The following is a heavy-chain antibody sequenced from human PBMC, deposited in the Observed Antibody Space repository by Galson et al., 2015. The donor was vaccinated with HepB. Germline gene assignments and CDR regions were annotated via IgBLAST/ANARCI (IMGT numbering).Heavy chain of an antibody. D-gene: IGHD5-12*01. CDR1: GGTFSSYA. Sequence: SVKVSCKASGGTFSSYAISWVRPAPGQGLEWMGGIIPIFGTANYAQKFQGRVTITADESTSTAYMELSRLRAEDTAVYYCARGGSRPPLGYSGYDFYYGMDVWGQGTTVTVSS. CDR2: IIPIFGTA. V-gene: IGHV1-69*13. J-gene: IGHJ6*02. CDR3: ARGGSRPPLGYSGYDFYYGMDV.